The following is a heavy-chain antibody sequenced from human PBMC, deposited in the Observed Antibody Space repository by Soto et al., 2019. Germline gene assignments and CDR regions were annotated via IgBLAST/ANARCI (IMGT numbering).Heavy chain of an antibody. D-gene: IGHD2-21*01. J-gene: IGHJ4*02. CDR1: GLPHSSFA. CDR2: IYGSGRGI. CDR3: AKDAVYNDGLWLMDH. V-gene: IGHV3-23*05. Sequence: PGGSLRLSCTASGLPHSSFAMMWVRQAPGKGLECVSGIYGSGRGIEYADSVKGRFTISRDNSKNTVYLQMTDLRADDTAVYYCAKDAVYNDGLWLMDHWGQGTQVTV.